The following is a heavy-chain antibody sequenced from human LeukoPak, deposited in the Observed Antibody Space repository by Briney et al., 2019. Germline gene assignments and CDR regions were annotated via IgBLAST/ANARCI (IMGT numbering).Heavy chain of an antibody. Sequence: SETLSLTCTVSGGSISSYYWGWIRQPPGKGLEWIGSIYYSGSTYYNPSLKSRVTISVDTSKNQFSLKLSSVTAADTAVYYCARPVYDILTGYSTGGAWYFDYWGQGTLITVSS. D-gene: IGHD3-9*01. CDR3: ARPVYDILTGYSTGGAWYFDY. CDR2: IYYSGST. CDR1: GGSISSYY. J-gene: IGHJ4*02. V-gene: IGHV4-39*01.